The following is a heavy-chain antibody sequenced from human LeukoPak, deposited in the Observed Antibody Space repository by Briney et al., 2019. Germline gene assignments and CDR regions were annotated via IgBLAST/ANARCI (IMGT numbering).Heavy chain of an antibody. D-gene: IGHD3-9*01. V-gene: IGHV1-46*01. CDR3: ARGSRPVYNLLTGKRYFDY. CDR2: INPSGGST. Sequence: ASVKVSCKASGYTFTTYYVHWVRQAPGQGLERMGIINPSGGSTTYAQKFRGRLTMTRDMSTSTVYMELSSLRSEDTAVYYCARGSRPVYNLLTGKRYFDYWGQGTLLTVSS. J-gene: IGHJ4*02. CDR1: GYTFTTYY.